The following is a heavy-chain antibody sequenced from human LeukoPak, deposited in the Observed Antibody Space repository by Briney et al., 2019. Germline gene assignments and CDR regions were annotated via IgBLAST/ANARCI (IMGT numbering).Heavy chain of an antibody. V-gene: IGHV3-23*01. CDR2: ISHDGMNA. Sequence: GGSLRLSXAASGLHFSGTAMSWVRQAPGKGLEWVSAISHDGMNAYYADSVKGRFTISRDNSKKTVSLEMSSLTVADTGVYYCAKDGAQYSSGPECDPRGQGALVTVSP. CDR3: AKDGAQYSSGPECDP. J-gene: IGHJ5*02. D-gene: IGHD6-19*01. CDR1: GLHFSGTA.